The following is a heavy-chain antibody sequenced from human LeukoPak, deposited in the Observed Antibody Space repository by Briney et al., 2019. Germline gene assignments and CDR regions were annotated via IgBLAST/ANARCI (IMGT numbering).Heavy chain of an antibody. CDR1: GFTFSSYS. CDR3: ASPLAYCSGGSCYLEY. D-gene: IGHD2-15*01. CDR2: ISSSSSYI. Sequence: GGSLRLSCAASGFTFSSYSMNWVRQAPGKGLECVSSISSSSSYIYYADSVKGRFTISRDNAKNSLYLQMNSLRAEDTAVYYCASPLAYCSGGSCYLEYWGQGTLVTVSS. V-gene: IGHV3-21*01. J-gene: IGHJ4*02.